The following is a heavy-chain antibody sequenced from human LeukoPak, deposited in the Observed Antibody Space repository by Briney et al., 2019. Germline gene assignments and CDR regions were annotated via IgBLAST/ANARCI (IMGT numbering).Heavy chain of an antibody. Sequence: GESLRISCKGSGYSFINYWIGWVRQMPDKGLEWMGIIYPGNSDIRYSPSFQGQVTISVDKSINTAYLQWTSLKASHTAIYYCTTGRFCSGGSCSSSFDFWGQGTLLTVPS. CDR1: GYSFINYW. CDR3: TTGRFCSGGSCSSSFDF. J-gene: IGHJ4*02. V-gene: IGHV5-51*01. D-gene: IGHD2-15*01. CDR2: IYPGNSDI.